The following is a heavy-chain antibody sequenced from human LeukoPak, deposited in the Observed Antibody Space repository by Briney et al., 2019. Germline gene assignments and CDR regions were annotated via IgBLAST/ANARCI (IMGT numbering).Heavy chain of an antibody. D-gene: IGHD6-19*01. CDR1: GGTFSLYG. Sequence: SVKVSCKASGGTFSLYGVSWVRQAPGQGLEWMGGIIPIFGTANYAQKFQGRVTITTDESTSTAYMELSSLRSEDTAVYYCARDDSSGWYGAFDIWGQGTMVTVSS. CDR2: IIPIFGTA. V-gene: IGHV1-69*05. CDR3: ARDDSSGWYGAFDI. J-gene: IGHJ3*02.